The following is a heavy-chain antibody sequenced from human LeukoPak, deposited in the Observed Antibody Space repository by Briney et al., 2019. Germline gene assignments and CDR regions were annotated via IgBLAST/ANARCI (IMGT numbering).Heavy chain of an antibody. J-gene: IGHJ4*02. CDR2: IYTSGGT. Sequence: SQTLSLTCTVSGGSISSGSYYWSWIRQPAGKGLEWIGRIYTSGGTNYNPSLKSRVTISVDTSKNQFSLKLSSVTAADTAVYYCARAFTMVRGVITPYYFDYWGQGTLVTVSS. CDR1: GGSISSGSYY. D-gene: IGHD3-10*01. CDR3: ARAFTMVRGVITPYYFDY. V-gene: IGHV4-61*02.